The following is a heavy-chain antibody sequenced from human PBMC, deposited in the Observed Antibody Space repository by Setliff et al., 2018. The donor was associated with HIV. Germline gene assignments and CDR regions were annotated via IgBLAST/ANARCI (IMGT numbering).Heavy chain of an antibody. J-gene: IGHJ4*02. Sequence: SETLSLTCTVSGGSINSTSYYWGWIRQPPGNGLEWVASIYFSGTPYYNPSLKNRVTISVDTSKNQFSLKLSSVTAADTAVYYCARRGMWSYETGGNPTATFDYWGQGVLVTVSS. CDR1: GGSINSTSYY. CDR2: IYFSGTP. D-gene: IGHD2-8*02. V-gene: IGHV4-39*01. CDR3: ARRGMWSYETGGNPTATFDY.